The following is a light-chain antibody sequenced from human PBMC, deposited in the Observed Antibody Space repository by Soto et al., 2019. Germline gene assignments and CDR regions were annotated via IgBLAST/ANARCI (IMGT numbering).Light chain of an antibody. CDR1: QSVSSSY. CDR3: QQGYSTPRT. CDR2: GAS. V-gene: IGKV3-20*01. J-gene: IGKJ1*01. Sequence: EIVLTQSPGTLSLSPGERASLSCRASQSVSSSYLAWYQQKPGQAPRLLIYGASSRATGIPDRFSGSVSGTDFTLTISSLQPEDFATYYCQQGYSTPRTFGQGTKVDIK.